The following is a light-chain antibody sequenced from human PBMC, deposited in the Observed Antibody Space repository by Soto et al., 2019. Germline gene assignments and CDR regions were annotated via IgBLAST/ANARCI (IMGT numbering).Light chain of an antibody. Sequence: QSVLTQPPSVSAAPGQRVTISCSGSSSNIGNNYVSWYQQLPGTAPKLFIYDNNKRPSGIPDRFSGSKSGTSATLGITGLQTGDEADYYCGTWDSSLSAEVFGTGTKLTVL. CDR1: SSNIGNNY. V-gene: IGLV1-51*01. J-gene: IGLJ1*01. CDR3: GTWDSSLSAEV. CDR2: DNN.